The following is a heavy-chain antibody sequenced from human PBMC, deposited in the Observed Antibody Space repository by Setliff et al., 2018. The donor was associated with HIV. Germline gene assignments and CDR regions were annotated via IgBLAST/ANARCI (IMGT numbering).Heavy chain of an antibody. D-gene: IGHD6-19*01. CDR2: ISWNADFT. Sequence: PGGSLRLSCAGSGFIFSNYAMYWVRQAPGKGLERVSGISWNADFTAYAESTKGRFTISRDNARKSLYLQMNSLTTEDTALYYCVRDGSLAGLYFHYMDVWAKGPRSPSP. CDR1: GFIFSNYA. J-gene: IGHJ6*03. CDR3: VRDGSLAGLYFHYMDV. V-gene: IGHV3-9*01.